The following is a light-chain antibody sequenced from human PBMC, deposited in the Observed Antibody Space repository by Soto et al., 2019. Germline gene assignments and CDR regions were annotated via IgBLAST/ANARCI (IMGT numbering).Light chain of an antibody. Sequence: QTVVTQEPSFSVSPGGTVTLTCGLSSGSVSTSHYPGWYQQTPGQAPHTLIYNTNTRSSGVPDRFSGSILGNKAALTITGTQTDDDSDYYCLLYMGGGIWVFGGGTKLTVL. CDR2: NTN. CDR3: LLYMGGGIWV. J-gene: IGLJ3*02. CDR1: SGSVSTSHY. V-gene: IGLV8-61*01.